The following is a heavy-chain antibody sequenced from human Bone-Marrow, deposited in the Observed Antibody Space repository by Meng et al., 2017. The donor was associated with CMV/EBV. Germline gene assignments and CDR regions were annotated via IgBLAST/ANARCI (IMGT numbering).Heavy chain of an antibody. Sequence: ASVKVSCQASGYTFTGYYMHWVRQAPGQGLEWMGWINPNSGGTNYAQKFQGRVTMTRDTSISTAYLELSRLRSDDTAVYYCARDAVIVGSHYSYYGMDVWGQGTTVTVSS. CDR3: ARDAVIVGSHYSYYGMDV. V-gene: IGHV1-2*02. J-gene: IGHJ6*02. CDR1: GYTFTGYY. CDR2: INPNSGGT. D-gene: IGHD2-21*01.